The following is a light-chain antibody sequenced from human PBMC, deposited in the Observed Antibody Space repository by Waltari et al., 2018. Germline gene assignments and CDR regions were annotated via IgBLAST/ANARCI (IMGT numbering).Light chain of an antibody. V-gene: IGKV3-15*01. CDR1: QSVRNN. CDR2: GAS. CDR3: QQYNNWPPWT. J-gene: IGKJ1*01. Sequence: IVMTQSPATLSVSPGERATLSCRASQSVRNNLVWYQQKPGQAPRLLSYGASTRVTGIPARFSGSGSGTEFTLTISSLQSEDFAVYYCQQYNNWPPWTFGQGTKVEIK.